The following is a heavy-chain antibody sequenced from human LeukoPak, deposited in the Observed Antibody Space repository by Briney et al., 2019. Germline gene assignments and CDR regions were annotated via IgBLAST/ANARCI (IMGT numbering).Heavy chain of an antibody. Sequence: PSETLSLTCTVSGGSISSYYWSWIRQPPGKGLEWIGDIYYSGSTNYNPSLKRRVTISVDTSKNQFSLNLSSVTAADTAVYYCARVKVGTPQTGAFDIWGQGTMVTVSS. CDR2: IYYSGST. D-gene: IGHD3-9*01. CDR1: GGSISSYY. V-gene: IGHV4-59*12. CDR3: ARVKVGTPQTGAFDI. J-gene: IGHJ3*02.